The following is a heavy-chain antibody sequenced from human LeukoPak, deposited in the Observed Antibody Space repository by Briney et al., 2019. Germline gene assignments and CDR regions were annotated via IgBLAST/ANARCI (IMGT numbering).Heavy chain of an antibody. Sequence: PGGSLRLSCAASGFTFSSYAMSWVRQAPGKGLEWVSAISGSGDSARYADSVNGRFTISRDNSQNTLYLQMNSLRAEDTAVYYCAKDPLEQLSTIYFQNWGQGTLVTVSS. CDR3: AKDPLEQLSTIYFQN. CDR1: GFTFSSYA. CDR2: ISGSGDSA. V-gene: IGHV3-23*01. J-gene: IGHJ1*01. D-gene: IGHD6-6*01.